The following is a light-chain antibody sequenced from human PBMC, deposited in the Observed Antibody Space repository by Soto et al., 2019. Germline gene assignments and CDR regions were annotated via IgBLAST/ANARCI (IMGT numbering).Light chain of an antibody. CDR3: QTWGTGIHV. V-gene: IGLV6-57*02. CDR1: SGSIASNY. Sequence: NFMLTQPHSVSESPGKTVTISCTGSSGSIASNYVQWYQQRPGSAPTTVIYEDNQRPSGVPDRFSGSIDSSSNSASLTISGLKTEDEADYYCQTWGTGIHVFGTGTKVTVL. J-gene: IGLJ1*01. CDR2: EDN.